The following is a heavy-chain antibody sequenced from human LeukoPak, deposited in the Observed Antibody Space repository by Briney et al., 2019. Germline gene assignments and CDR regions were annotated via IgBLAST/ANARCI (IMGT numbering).Heavy chain of an antibody. J-gene: IGHJ5*02. CDR1: GFTFTSYG. CDR3: AGYGGNWFDP. Sequence: GGSLRLSCAASGFTFTSYGISWVRQAPGQGLEWMGWISAYNGNTNYAQKLQGRVTMTTDTSTSTAHMELRSLRSDDTAVYYCAGYGGNWFDPWGQGTLVTVSS. V-gene: IGHV1-18*01. D-gene: IGHD4-23*01. CDR2: ISAYNGNT.